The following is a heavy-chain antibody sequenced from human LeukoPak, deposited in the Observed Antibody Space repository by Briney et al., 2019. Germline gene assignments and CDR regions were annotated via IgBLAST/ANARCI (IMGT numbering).Heavy chain of an antibody. J-gene: IGHJ4*02. CDR2: INHRGST. V-gene: IGHV4-34*01. D-gene: IGHD2-2*01. CDR3: ARQCSSTSCYSY. Sequence: SETLSLTCAVYGGSFSGYYWSWIRRPPGKGLEWIGEINHRGSTNYNPSLKSRVTISLDTSKNQFSLKLSSVTAADTAVYFCARQCSSTSCYSYWGQGTLVTVSS. CDR1: GGSFSGYY.